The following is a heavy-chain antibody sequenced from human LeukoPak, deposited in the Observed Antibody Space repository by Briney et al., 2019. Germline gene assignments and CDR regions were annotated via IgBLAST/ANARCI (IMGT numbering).Heavy chain of an antibody. V-gene: IGHV3-7*01. CDR1: GFTFSNYW. J-gene: IGHJ1*01. Sequence: GGSLRLSCATSGFTFSNYWMTWVRQAPGKGLKWVASTQRDGNKNYYLDSVKGRFIISRDNAMNSLFLQMNNLRAEDTAVYYCARESPYMHDWGWDAEYFQHSGPRTLVIVSS. CDR3: ARESPYMHDWGWDAEYFQH. CDR2: TQRDGNKN. D-gene: IGHD7-27*01.